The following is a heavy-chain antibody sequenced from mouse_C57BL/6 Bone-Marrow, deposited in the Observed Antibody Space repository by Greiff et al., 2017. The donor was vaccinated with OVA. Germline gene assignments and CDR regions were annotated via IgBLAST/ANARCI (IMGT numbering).Heavy chain of an antibody. CDR1: GYTFTDYY. J-gene: IGHJ1*03. Sequence: EVQLQQSGPELVKPGASVKISCKASGYTFTDYYMNWVKQSHGKSLEWIGDINPNNGGTSYNQKFKGKATLTVDKSSSTAYMELRSLTSEDSAVYYCARVLYSNYEGWYFDVWGTGTTVTVSS. CDR2: INPNNGGT. D-gene: IGHD2-5*01. CDR3: ARVLYSNYEGWYFDV. V-gene: IGHV1-26*01.